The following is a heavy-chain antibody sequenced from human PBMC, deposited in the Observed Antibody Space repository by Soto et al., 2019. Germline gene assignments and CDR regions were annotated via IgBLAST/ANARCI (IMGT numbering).Heavy chain of an antibody. CDR1: GGSIRDGSYD. D-gene: IGHD5-12*01. J-gene: IGHJ4*02. V-gene: IGHV4-39*01. Sequence: SETLSLTCIVSGGSIRDGSYDWGWIRQPPGKGLEWIGTIYYSGTTYYNPSLKSRVTISVDTSKNQFSLKLSSLTAADTAVYYCARGGRRYSAYDYGYWGQGTPVTVSS. CDR2: IYYSGTT. CDR3: ARGGRRYSAYDYGY.